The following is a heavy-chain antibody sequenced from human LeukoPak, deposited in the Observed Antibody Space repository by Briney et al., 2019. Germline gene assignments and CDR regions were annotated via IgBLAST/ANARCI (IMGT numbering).Heavy chain of an antibody. CDR3: ARHLREYYDFWSGYYTGLDDAFDI. V-gene: IGHV4-34*01. Sequence: SETLSLTCAVYGGSFSGYYWSWIRQPPGKGLEWIGEINHSGSTNYNPSLKSRVTISVDTSKNQFSLKLSSVTAADTAVYYCARHLREYYDFWSGYYTGLDDAFDIWGQGTMVTVSS. J-gene: IGHJ3*02. CDR2: INHSGST. CDR1: GGSFSGYY. D-gene: IGHD3-3*01.